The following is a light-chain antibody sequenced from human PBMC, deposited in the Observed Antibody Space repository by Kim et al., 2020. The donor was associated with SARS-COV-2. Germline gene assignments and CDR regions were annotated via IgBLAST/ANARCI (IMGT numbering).Light chain of an antibody. Sequence: APGKTARITCGGDDLGSKSVPWYQQKPGQAPVLVIFYDSDRPSGIPERLSGSHSGNTATLTISRVEAGDEADYYCEVWDTGSDHWVFGGGTQLTVL. CDR3: EVWDTGSDHWV. CDR1: DLGSKS. V-gene: IGLV3-21*04. CDR2: YDS. J-gene: IGLJ3*02.